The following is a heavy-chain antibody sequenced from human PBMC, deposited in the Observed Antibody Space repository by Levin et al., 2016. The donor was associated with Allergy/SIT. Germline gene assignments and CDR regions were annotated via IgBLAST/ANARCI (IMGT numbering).Heavy chain of an antibody. J-gene: IGHJ3*02. CDR2: ISGSGDST. CDR1: GFTFSNYA. Sequence: GESLKISCAASGFTFSNYAMTWVRQAPGKGLEWVSSISGSGDSTFYADSVKGRFTISRDNSKNTLYMQTNSLRVEDTAVYYCAKDKVPPAIGDAFDIWGQGTMVTVSS. D-gene: IGHD2-2*01. CDR3: AKDKVPPAIGDAFDI. V-gene: IGHV3-23*01.